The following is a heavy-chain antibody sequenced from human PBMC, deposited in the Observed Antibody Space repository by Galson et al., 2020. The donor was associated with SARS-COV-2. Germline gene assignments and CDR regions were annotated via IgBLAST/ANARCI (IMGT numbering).Heavy chain of an antibody. D-gene: IGHD3-16*02. CDR1: GFTFSNAW. CDR2: IKSKTDGGTT. V-gene: IGHV3-15*01. Sequence: TGGSLRLSCAASGFTFSNAWMSWVRQAPGKGLEWVGRIKSKTDGGTTDYAAPVNGRFTISRDDSKNTLYLQMNSLKTEDTAVYYCTTDQFDYVWGSYQHDAFDIWGQGRMVTVSS. J-gene: IGHJ3*02. CDR3: TTDQFDYVWGSYQHDAFDI.